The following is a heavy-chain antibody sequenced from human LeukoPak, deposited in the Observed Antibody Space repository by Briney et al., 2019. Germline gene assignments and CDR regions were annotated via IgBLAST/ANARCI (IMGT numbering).Heavy chain of an antibody. D-gene: IGHD5-24*01. Sequence: ASVKVSCKASGYIIATYYIDWVRQAPGQGLEWMGRINPSGGSTNYARQFQDRVTMTSDTSTTTVYMELSSLISEDTAVYFCARVSRDGYYLFDYWGQGTLVTVSS. J-gene: IGHJ4*02. CDR3: ARVSRDGYYLFDY. V-gene: IGHV1-46*01. CDR2: INPSGGST. CDR1: GYIIATYY.